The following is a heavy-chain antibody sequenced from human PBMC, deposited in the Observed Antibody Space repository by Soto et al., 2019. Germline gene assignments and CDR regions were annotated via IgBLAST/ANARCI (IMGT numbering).Heavy chain of an antibody. CDR3: AREAKLGHIVATIRGVGWFDY. V-gene: IGHV1-69*01. Sequence: QVQLVQSGAEVKKPGCSVKVACKASGGTFSSYAISWVRQAPGQGLEWLGGLIPIFGTANYAQKFQGRVTITADESTSTAYMELSSLRSEDTAVYYCAREAKLGHIVATIRGVGWFDYWGQGTLVTVSS. J-gene: IGHJ4*02. CDR1: GGTFSSYA. CDR2: LIPIFGTA. D-gene: IGHD5-12*01.